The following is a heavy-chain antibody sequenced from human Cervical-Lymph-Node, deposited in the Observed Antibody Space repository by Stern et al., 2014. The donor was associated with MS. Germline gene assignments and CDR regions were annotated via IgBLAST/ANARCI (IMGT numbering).Heavy chain of an antibody. CDR3: AKAGYNYHVRNNWFDS. Sequence: EVQLLESGGDLVEPGGSLRLSCAASGFTFHNYGMAWVRQAPGKGLEWLSSVSGDGFNTYYADSVKGRFTISRDNSKDTLYLQMSNLRVEDTAVYYCAKAGYNYHVRNNWFDSWGQGTLVTVSS. D-gene: IGHD5-12*01. CDR1: GFTFHNYG. J-gene: IGHJ5*01. V-gene: IGHV3-23*01. CDR2: VSGDGFNT.